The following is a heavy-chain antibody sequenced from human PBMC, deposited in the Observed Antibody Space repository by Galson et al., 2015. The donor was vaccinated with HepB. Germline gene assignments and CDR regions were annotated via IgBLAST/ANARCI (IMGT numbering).Heavy chain of an antibody. V-gene: IGHV1-69*13. Sequence: SVKVSCKASGGTFSTYAISWVRQAPGQGLEWMGVITPIFGASKHAQKLQGRVTITADESTSTVYMELSSLRSEDTAVYYCARAGAIKVRYSNHRPSYYYGMDVWGQGTTVTVSS. CDR3: ARAGAIKVRYSNHRPSYYYGMDV. J-gene: IGHJ6*02. CDR1: GGTFSTYA. CDR2: ITPIFGAS. D-gene: IGHD4-11*01.